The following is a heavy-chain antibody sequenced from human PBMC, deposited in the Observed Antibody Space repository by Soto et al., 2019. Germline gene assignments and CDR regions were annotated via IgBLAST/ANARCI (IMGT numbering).Heavy chain of an antibody. CDR1: GFPFSAYN. CDR3: SRSPEVGVRGDY. Sequence: EVQLVESGGGLVKPGVSLRLSCTGSGFPFSAYNINWVRQAPGKGLEWVSSITVGSSHIYQPNSMKGRFTISRDDAKNSVYLQIDSLRDEDTARYYCSRSPEVGVRGDYWGQGTLVTVSS. J-gene: IGHJ4*02. V-gene: IGHV3-21*01. CDR2: ITVGSSHI. D-gene: IGHD3-16*01.